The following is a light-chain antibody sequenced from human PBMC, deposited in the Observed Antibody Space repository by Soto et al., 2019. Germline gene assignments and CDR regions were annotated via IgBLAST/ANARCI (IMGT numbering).Light chain of an antibody. CDR2: DVS. J-gene: IGLJ2*01. CDR3: SSYTSSSTPGV. Sequence: QSALTQPASVSGSPGQSITISCTGTSSDVGGYNYVSWYQQYPGKAPKLMIYDVSNRPSGVSNRFSGSKSGNTASLTISGLQAEDEADYYCSSYTSSSTPGVFGGGTQLTVL. CDR1: SSDVGGYNY. V-gene: IGLV2-14*01.